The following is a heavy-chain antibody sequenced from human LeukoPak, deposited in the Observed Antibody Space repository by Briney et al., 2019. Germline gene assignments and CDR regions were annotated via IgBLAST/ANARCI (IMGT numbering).Heavy chain of an antibody. CDR3: ARGRDGGRGVMGSLYYYYGMDV. CDR1: GGSFSGYY. J-gene: IGHJ6*02. D-gene: IGHD3-10*01. CDR2: INHSGST. V-gene: IGHV4-34*01. Sequence: SETLSLTCAVYGGSFSGYYWSWIRQPPGKGLEWIGEINHSGSTSYNPSLKSRVTISVDTSKNQFSLKLSSVTAADTAVYYCARGRDGGRGVMGSLYYYYGMDVWGQGTTVTVSS.